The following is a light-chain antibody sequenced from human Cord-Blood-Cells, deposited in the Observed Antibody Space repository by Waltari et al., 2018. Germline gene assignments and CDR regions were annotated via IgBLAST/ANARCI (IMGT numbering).Light chain of an antibody. CDR2: DVR. V-gene: IGLV2-11*01. CDR3: CSYAGSYTFR. Sequence: QSALTQPRSASGSPGQSVTISRTGTSSDVGGYYYLSWDQHHPGKAPKLLIYDVRKRPSGVPDRFSGSKSGNTASLTISGLQAEDEADYYCCSYAGSYTFRFGGGTKLTVL. CDR1: SSDVGGYYY. J-gene: IGLJ2*01.